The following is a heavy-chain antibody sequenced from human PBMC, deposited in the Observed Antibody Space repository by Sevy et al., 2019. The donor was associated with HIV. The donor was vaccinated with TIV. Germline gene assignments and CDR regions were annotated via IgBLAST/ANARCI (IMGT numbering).Heavy chain of an antibody. CDR1: GYTFNNYG. CDR2: ISVYGET. CDR3: ARGLYFDFGAY. V-gene: IGHV1-18*01. D-gene: IGHD3-10*01. J-gene: IGHJ4*02. Sequence: ASVKVSCKTSGYTFNNYGISWVREAPGQGLEWMGWISVYGETNYAQKVQDRLTVTTDTSTATAYMELGGVRSDDTAVYYCARGLYFDFGAYWGQGTLVTVSS.